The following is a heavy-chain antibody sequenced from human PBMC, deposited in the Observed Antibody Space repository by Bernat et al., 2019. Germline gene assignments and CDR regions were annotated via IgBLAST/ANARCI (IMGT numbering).Heavy chain of an antibody. CDR1: GFTFSSYG. D-gene: IGHD1-26*01. Sequence: QVQLVESGGGVVKPGRSLRLSCAASGFTFSSYGMHWVRQATGKGMEGVAVVSYDGSNKYYTSSVQDRISSYRDNSKNTLNLQVISVRAEDTAVFYCASDRDSGGYLYCFDYWDQGTLVNVSS. J-gene: IGHJ4*02. V-gene: IGHV3-30*03. CDR2: VSYDGSNK. CDR3: ASDRDSGGYLYCFDY.